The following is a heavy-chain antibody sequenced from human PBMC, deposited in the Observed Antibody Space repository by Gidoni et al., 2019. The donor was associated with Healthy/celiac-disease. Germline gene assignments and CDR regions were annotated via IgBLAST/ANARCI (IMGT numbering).Heavy chain of an antibody. Sequence: QLQLQESGSGLVKPSQTLSLTCAVSGGSLSSGGYSWSWIRQPPGKGLEWIGYIYHSGSTYYNPSLKSRVTISVDRSKNQFSLKLSSVTAADTAVYYCARVMVRGVIGGLDPWGQGTLVTVSS. J-gene: IGHJ5*02. CDR3: ARVMVRGVIGGLDP. D-gene: IGHD3-10*01. CDR1: GGSLSSGGYS. CDR2: IYHSGST. V-gene: IGHV4-30-2*01.